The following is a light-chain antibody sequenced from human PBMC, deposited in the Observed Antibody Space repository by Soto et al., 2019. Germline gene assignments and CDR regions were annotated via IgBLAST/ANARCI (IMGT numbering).Light chain of an antibody. CDR3: QHYGRSAIFT. CDR1: QSLSSNY. Sequence: EIVLTQSPGTLSLSPGERATLSCRASQSLSSNYLAWYQQKPGQAPRLLIYGASSRASGIPDRFSGSGSGTDFTLTISSLEPEDFAVYYCQHYGRSAIFTLGPGNTVDIK. CDR2: GAS. J-gene: IGKJ3*01. V-gene: IGKV3-20*01.